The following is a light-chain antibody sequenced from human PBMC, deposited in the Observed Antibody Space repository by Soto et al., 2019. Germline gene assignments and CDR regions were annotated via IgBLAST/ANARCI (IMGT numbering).Light chain of an antibody. V-gene: IGKV1-12*01. J-gene: IGKJ4*01. CDR2: TGS. Sequence: DIPMTQSPSSVSASVGDRVSITCRASQGISNWLAWYQQKPGRAPKLLIYTGSSLQSGVPSRFSGTGSGTDFTLTISSLQPEDVAPYYCQQANSFPLTFGGGTKVEIK. CDR1: QGISNW. CDR3: QQANSFPLT.